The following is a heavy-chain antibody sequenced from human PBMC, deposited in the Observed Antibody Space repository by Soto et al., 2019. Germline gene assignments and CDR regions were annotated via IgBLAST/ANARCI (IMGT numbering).Heavy chain of an antibody. CDR3: ARALVVVAAKYFQH. CDR2: INSSSSYI. D-gene: IGHD2-15*01. J-gene: IGHJ1*01. Sequence: EVQLLESGGGLVKPGGSLRLSCAASGFTFSSYSMNWVRQAPGKGLEWVSSINSSSSYIYYADSVKGRFTISRDNAKNSLYLQMNCLRAADTAVYYCARALVVVAAKYFQHSGKGTLITVSS. CDR1: GFTFSSYS. V-gene: IGHV3-21*01.